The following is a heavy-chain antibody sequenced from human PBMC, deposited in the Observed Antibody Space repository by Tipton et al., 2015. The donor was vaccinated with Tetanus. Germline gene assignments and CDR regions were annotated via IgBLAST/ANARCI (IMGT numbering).Heavy chain of an antibody. J-gene: IGHJ4*02. CDR3: ARANFDFPKKGPFDS. D-gene: IGHD3-3*01. CDR1: GGSVRSGDYS. CDR2: ISSSGST. Sequence: TLSLTCTVPGGSVRSGDYSWNWIRQPPGKGLEWLAYISSSGSTNSNYSLKSRITISRDTSKNRFSLNLSSVTAADTAVYFCARANFDFPKKGPFDSWGQGIPVIVS. V-gene: IGHV4-61*03.